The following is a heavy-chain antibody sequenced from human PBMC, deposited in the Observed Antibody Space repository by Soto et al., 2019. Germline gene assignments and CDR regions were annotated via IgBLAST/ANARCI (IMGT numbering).Heavy chain of an antibody. CDR2: ISGSGRTT. Sequence: EVQLLESGGGLVHPGGSLRLSCAASGFTFSGYAMNWVRQAPGKRLEWVSTISGSGRTTYAADSVKGRFTISRDNSKNTLSLQMNSLRADDTAVYYCAKEGTRDEYYFDYWGQGTLVTVSS. D-gene: IGHD3-10*01. J-gene: IGHJ4*02. CDR3: AKEGTRDEYYFDY. CDR1: GFTFSGYA. V-gene: IGHV3-23*01.